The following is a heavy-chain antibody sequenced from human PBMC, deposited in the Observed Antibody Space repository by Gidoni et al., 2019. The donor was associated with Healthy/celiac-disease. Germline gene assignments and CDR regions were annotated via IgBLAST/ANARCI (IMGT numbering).Heavy chain of an antibody. Sequence: QVQLVASGGGVVQPGRSLRLSCAAFGFTFSSYGMHWVRQAPGKGLECVAVISYDGSNKYYADSVKGRFTISRDNSKNTLYLQMNSLRAEDTAVYYCAKGRGASCYTSVDYWGQGTLATVSS. CDR1: GFTFSSYG. D-gene: IGHD2-2*02. CDR2: ISYDGSNK. V-gene: IGHV3-30*18. J-gene: IGHJ4*02. CDR3: AKGRGASCYTSVDY.